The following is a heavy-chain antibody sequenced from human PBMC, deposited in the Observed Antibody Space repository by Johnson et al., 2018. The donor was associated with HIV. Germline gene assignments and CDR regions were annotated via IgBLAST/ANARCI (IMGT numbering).Heavy chain of an antibody. V-gene: IGHV3-13*01. D-gene: IGHD1-1*01. CDR2: IGTAGDT. CDR1: GFTVSSNY. Sequence: VQLVESGGGVVQPGRSLRLSCAASGFTVSSNYMSWVRQAPGKGLEWVSAIGTAGDTYYPGSVKGRFTISRENAKNSLYLQMNSLRAEDTAVYYCASRYTVDAFDIWGQGTMVTVSS. J-gene: IGHJ3*02. CDR3: ASRYTVDAFDI.